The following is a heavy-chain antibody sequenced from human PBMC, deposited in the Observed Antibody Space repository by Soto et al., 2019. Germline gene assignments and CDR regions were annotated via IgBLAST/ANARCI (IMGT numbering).Heavy chain of an antibody. J-gene: IGHJ4*02. CDR3: ARVGYNWNRFDY. Sequence: SVKVSCKASVFTSSYAISWVRQAPGQGLEWMGGIIPIFGTANYAQKFQGRVTITADESTSTAYMELSSLRSEDTAVYYCARVGYNWNRFDYWGQGTLVTVSS. D-gene: IGHD1-20*01. V-gene: IGHV1-69*13. CDR1: VFTSSYA. CDR2: IIPIFGTA.